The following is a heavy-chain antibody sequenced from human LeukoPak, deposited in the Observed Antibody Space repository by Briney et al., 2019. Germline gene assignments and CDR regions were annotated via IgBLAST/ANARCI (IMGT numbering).Heavy chain of an antibody. CDR3: ARDPGGFGELFGTSGLDV. V-gene: IGHV4-31*03. D-gene: IGHD3-10*01. Sequence: PSETLSLTCTVSGVSINSGGYYWSWIRQHPGKGLEWIGFIYYTGYTYSNPSLKSRFAISLDTSKNQFSLKLNSVTAADTAVYYCARDPGGFGELFGTSGLDVWGQGTTVLVSS. J-gene: IGHJ6*02. CDR2: IYYTGYT. CDR1: GVSINSGGYY.